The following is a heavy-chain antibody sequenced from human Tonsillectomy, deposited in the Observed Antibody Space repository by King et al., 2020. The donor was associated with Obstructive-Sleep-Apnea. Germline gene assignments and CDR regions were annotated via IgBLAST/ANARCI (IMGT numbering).Heavy chain of an antibody. V-gene: IGHV1-2*02. J-gene: IGHJ4*02. CDR3: AIWLSGYFDY. D-gene: IGHD5-18*01. CDR2: MNPNSGGT. CDR1: GYTFTDYC. Sequence: QLVQSGAEVKRPGASVEVSCKASGYTFTDYCIHWVRQAPGQGLEWMGWMNPNSGGTNCAQKFQGRVTMTRDTSISTAYMELSSLRSDDTAVYFCAIWLSGYFDYWGQGTLVTVSS.